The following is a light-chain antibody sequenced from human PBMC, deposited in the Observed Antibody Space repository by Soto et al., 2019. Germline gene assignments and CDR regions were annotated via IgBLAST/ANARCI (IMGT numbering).Light chain of an antibody. V-gene: IGLV2-14*03. CDR3: SSCTSSNTVV. J-gene: IGLJ1*01. CDR1: SSDVGRHNC. CDR2: DVN. Sequence: QSVPTQPASVSGSPGQSITVSCTGTSSDVGRHNCASGYQQHPGKAPKLIIYDVNTRPSGVSYRFSGSKSGNTASLPISGLQAEDEAAYYCSSCTSSNTVVFGTGTKVTVL.